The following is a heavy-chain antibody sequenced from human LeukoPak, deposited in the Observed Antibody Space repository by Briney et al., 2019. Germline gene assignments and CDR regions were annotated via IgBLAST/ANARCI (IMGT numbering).Heavy chain of an antibody. Sequence: ASVKVSCKASGYTFTDYYMHWVRQAPGQGPEWMGWINPNSGGTNYAQKFRGRVTMTRDTSISTAYMELSRLRSDDTAVYFCAVRAIDYWGQGTLVTVSS. D-gene: IGHD4/OR15-4a*01. CDR1: GYTFTDYY. CDR3: AVRAIDY. J-gene: IGHJ4*02. CDR2: INPNSGGT. V-gene: IGHV1-2*02.